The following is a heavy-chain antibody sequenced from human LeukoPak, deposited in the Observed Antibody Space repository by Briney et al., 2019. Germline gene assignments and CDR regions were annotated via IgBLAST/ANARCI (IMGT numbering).Heavy chain of an antibody. Sequence: SQTLSLTCTVSGGSISSGGYYWSWIRQHPGKGLEWIGYIYYSGSTYYSPSLKSRVTISVDTSKNQFSLKLRSVTAADTAVYYCARGSSDSSGYYGFRPWGFDPWGQGTLVTVSS. CDR3: ARGSSDSSGYYGFRPWGFDP. J-gene: IGHJ5*02. D-gene: IGHD3-22*01. CDR1: GGSISSGGYY. V-gene: IGHV4-31*03. CDR2: IYYSGST.